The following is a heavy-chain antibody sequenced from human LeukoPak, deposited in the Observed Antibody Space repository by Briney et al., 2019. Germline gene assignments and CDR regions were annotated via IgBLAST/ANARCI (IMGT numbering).Heavy chain of an antibody. CDR1: GFTFNNAW. D-gene: IGHD1-26*01. J-gene: IGHJ4*02. Sequence: GGSLRLSCAASGFTFNNAWMSWARQAPGKGLEWVSYINSGGSAIYYADSVKGRFTISRDNAKNSLYLQMNSLRADDTAVYYCARGGSYVHYWGQGTLVTVSS. CDR2: INSGGSAI. V-gene: IGHV3-11*04. CDR3: ARGGSYVHY.